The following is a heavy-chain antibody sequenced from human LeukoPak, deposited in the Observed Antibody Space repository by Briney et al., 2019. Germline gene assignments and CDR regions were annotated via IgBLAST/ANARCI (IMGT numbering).Heavy chain of an antibody. Sequence: GASVKVSCKASGYTFTDYYMHWVRQAPGQGLEWMGWINPNSGGTDYAQKFQGRVTMTRDTSISTAYMGLSRLRSDDTAVYYCASDHDYGDHSWVYYFDYWGQGTLVTVSS. CDR2: INPNSGGT. D-gene: IGHD4-17*01. CDR3: ASDHDYGDHSWVYYFDY. CDR1: GYTFTDYY. V-gene: IGHV1-2*02. J-gene: IGHJ4*02.